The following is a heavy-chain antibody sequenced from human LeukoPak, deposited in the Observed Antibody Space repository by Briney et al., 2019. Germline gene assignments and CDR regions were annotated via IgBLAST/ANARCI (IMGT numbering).Heavy chain of an antibody. CDR2: IYSGGST. CDR3: ARGYDSSGYYQYYFDY. J-gene: IGHJ4*02. D-gene: IGHD3-22*01. Sequence: PGGSLRLSCAASGFTFSSYSMNWVRQAPGKGLEWVSVIYSGGSTYYADSVKGRFTISRDNSKNTLYLQMNSLRAEDTAVYYCARGYDSSGYYQYYFDYWGQGTLVTVSS. V-gene: IGHV3-66*01. CDR1: GFTFSSYS.